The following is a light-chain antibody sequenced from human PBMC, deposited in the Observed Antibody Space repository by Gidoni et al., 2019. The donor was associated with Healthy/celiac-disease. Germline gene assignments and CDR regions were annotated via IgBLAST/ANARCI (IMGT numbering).Light chain of an antibody. V-gene: IGKV1-33*01. CDR1: QDISHD. J-gene: IGKJ3*01. CDR3: QQYYNLLFT. Sequence: DIQMTQSPSSLSASVGDRVTITCQASQDISHDLNWYQQKPGKAPKLLIYDASTLETGVPSRFSGSVSGTDFTFTISSLQPEDIATYSCQQYYNLLFTFGPGTKVDIK. CDR2: DAS.